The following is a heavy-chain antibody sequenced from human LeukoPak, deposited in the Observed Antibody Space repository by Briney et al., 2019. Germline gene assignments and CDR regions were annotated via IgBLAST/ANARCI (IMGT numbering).Heavy chain of an antibody. CDR2: ISGSGGST. D-gene: IGHD6-6*01. CDR1: GFTFSSYA. J-gene: IGHJ5*02. V-gene: IGHV3-23*01. Sequence: GGSLRLSCAASGFTFSSYAMSWVRQAPGKGLEWVSAISGSGGSTYYADSVKGRFTISRDDSKNTLYLQMNSLRAGDTAVYYCAKDRVAARPGWFDPWGQGTLVTVSS. CDR3: AKDRVAARPGWFDP.